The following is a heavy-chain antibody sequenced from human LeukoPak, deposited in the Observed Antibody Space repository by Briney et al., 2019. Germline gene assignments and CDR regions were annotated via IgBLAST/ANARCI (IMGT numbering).Heavy chain of an antibody. V-gene: IGHV3-21*04. D-gene: IGHD1-26*01. Sequence: GGSLRLSCAASGFTFSSYSMNWVRQAPGKGLEWVSSISSSSSYIYYADSVKGRFTISRDNAKNSLYLQMNSLRVEDTAVYYCARDALSGSYHKPYFDYWGQGTLVTVSS. CDR1: GFTFSSYS. J-gene: IGHJ4*02. CDR2: ISSSSSYI. CDR3: ARDALSGSYHKPYFDY.